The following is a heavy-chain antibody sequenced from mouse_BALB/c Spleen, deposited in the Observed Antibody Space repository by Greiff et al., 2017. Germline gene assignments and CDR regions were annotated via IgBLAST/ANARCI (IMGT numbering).Heavy chain of an antibody. CDR3: ASPIYDGYLYAMDY. CDR2: ISYSGST. V-gene: IGHV3-2*02. CDR1: GYSITSDYA. Sequence: VQLKQSGPGLVKPSQSLSLTCTVTGYSITSDYAWNWIRQFPGNKLEWMGYISYSGSTSYNPSLKSRISITRDTSKNQFFLQLNSVTTEDTATYYCASPIYDGYLYAMDYWGQGTSVTVSS. D-gene: IGHD2-3*01. J-gene: IGHJ4*01.